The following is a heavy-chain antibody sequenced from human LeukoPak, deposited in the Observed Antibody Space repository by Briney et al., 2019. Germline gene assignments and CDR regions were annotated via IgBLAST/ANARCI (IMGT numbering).Heavy chain of an antibody. V-gene: IGHV3-66*01. D-gene: IGHD3-10*02. CDR2: IYSGGST. CDR1: GFTVSSNY. J-gene: IGHJ6*04. CDR3: AELGITMIGGV. Sequence: GGSLRLSCAASGFTVSSNYMSWVRQAPGKGLEWVSVIYSGGSTYYADSVKGSFTISRDNSKNTLYLQMNSLRAEDTAVYYCAELGITMIGGVWGKGTTVTISS.